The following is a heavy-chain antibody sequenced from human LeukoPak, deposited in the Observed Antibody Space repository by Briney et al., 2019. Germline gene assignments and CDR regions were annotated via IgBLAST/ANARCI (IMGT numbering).Heavy chain of an antibody. J-gene: IGHJ4*02. V-gene: IGHV1-46*01. CDR2: INPSGGNT. CDR1: GYTFSDYY. D-gene: IGHD2-15*01. CDR3: ARDVSDCSGGSCYSYFDY. Sequence: ASMKISCKASGYTFSDYYIHWVRQAPGQGLEWMGIINPSGGNTSYAQKFQGRVTVTRDTSTSTVYMELSSLRSEDTAVYYCARDVSDCSGGSCYSYFDYWGQGSLVTVSS.